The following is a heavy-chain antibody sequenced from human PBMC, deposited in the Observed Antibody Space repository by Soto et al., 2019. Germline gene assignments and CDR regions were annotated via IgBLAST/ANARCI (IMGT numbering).Heavy chain of an antibody. CDR1: GYTFTLYD. J-gene: IGHJ6*02. V-gene: IGHV1-8*01. CDR2: MSPSTGNT. Sequence: VQLVQSGAELKKPGPLVKLSFKACGYTFTLYDTNWARQTPGRGLEWVGWMSPSTGNTGYAQRFQGRVTMHSDTSISTAYMAVTRPRPDDRAVYSCARNFAPLDVWGPGMTVT. CDR3: ARNFAPLDV.